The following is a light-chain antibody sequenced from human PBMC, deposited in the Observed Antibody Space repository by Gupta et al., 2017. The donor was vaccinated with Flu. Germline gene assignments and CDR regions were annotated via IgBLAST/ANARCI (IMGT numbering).Light chain of an antibody. Sequence: QSALTQPASMSGSPGQSITISCTGTSTDVGFYNYVSWYQQYSGKAPKLMIYEVNNRPSGVSNRFSGSRSGDTASLTISGLQAEDEADYYCSSYTSSTTRVFGGGTKLTVL. CDR2: EVN. CDR1: STDVGFYNY. J-gene: IGLJ2*01. V-gene: IGLV2-14*01. CDR3: SSYTSSTTRV.